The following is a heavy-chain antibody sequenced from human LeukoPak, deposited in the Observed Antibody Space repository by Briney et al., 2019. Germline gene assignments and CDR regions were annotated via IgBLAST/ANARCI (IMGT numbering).Heavy chain of an antibody. CDR2: INHSGST. J-gene: IGHJ6*02. Sequence: PSETLSLTCAVYGGSFSGYYWGWIRQPPGKGLEWIGEINHSGSTNYNPSLKSRVTISVDTSKNQFSLKLSSVTAADTAVYYCARARIAVATPGYYGMDVWGQGTTVTVSS. D-gene: IGHD6-19*01. CDR3: ARARIAVATPGYYGMDV. V-gene: IGHV4-34*01. CDR1: GGSFSGYY.